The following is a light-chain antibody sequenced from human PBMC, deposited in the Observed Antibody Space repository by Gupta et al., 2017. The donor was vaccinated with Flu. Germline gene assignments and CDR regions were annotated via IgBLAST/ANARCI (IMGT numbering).Light chain of an antibody. V-gene: IGKV1-39*01. CDR1: QNISPY. Sequence: DIQMTQSPSSLSSSVGDRVSITCRASQNISPYLNWYQQKPGEAPKLLIYEESILQSGVPARFSGSASGTDFTLTISSLQPEDVATYYCQQSHTTPQTFGQGTKVEVK. CDR3: QQSHTTPQT. CDR2: EES. J-gene: IGKJ1*01.